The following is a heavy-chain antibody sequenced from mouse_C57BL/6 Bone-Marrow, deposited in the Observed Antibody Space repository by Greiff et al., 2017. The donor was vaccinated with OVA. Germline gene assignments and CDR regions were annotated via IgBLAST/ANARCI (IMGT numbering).Heavy chain of an antibody. CDR2: IYPRDGST. CDR3: ARGYYYAMDY. Sequence: QVQLKESDAELVKPGASVTISCKVSGYTFTDPTLHWIQQRPEPGLEWIGYIYPRDGSTKYYEKLKGQATLTADKSSSTDYMQLNSVTSEDSAVDFCARGYYYAMDYWGQGTSGTVAS. D-gene: IGHD2-2*01. V-gene: IGHV1-78*01. CDR1: GYTFTDPT. J-gene: IGHJ4*01.